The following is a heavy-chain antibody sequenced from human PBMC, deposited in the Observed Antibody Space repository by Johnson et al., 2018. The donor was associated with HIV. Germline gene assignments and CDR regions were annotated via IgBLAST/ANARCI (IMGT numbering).Heavy chain of an antibody. J-gene: IGHJ3*02. CDR3: ALYPPDAFDI. Sequence: QVQLVESGGGLVKPGGSLRLSCAASGFTFSDYYMSWIRQAPGKGLEWVAVISYDGSNKYYADSVKGRFTNSRDNSKNTLYLQMNSLRAEDTSVYYCALYPPDAFDIWGRGTLVTVSS. D-gene: IGHD5/OR15-5a*01. V-gene: IGHV3-30-3*01. CDR2: ISYDGSNK. CDR1: GFTFSDYY.